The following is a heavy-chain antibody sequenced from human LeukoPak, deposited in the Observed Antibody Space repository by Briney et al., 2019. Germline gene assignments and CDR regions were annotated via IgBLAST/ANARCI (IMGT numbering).Heavy chain of an antibody. Sequence: GESLEISCQGSGYSFTSYWIGWVRQMPGKGLEWMGIIYPGDSDTRYSPSFQGQVTISADKSITTAYLQWSSLKASDTAIYYCARQLAAAGPSRAFDIWGQGTMVTVSS. CDR3: ARQLAAAGPSRAFDI. CDR2: IYPGDSDT. J-gene: IGHJ3*02. CDR1: GYSFTSYW. V-gene: IGHV5-51*01. D-gene: IGHD6-13*01.